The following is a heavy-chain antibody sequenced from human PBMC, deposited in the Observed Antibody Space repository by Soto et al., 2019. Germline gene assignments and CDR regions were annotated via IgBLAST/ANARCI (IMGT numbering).Heavy chain of an antibody. CDR3: ARAKEYTRSSGMDV. CDR2: TYYRSKWYS. CDR1: GDSVSPNSAT. J-gene: IGHJ6*02. Sequence: SQTLSLTCAISGDSVSPNSATWDWIRQSPSRGLEWLGRTYYRSKWYSDYSLSVKSRITINPDTSKDQFSLQLNSVTPEDTALYYCARAKEYTRSSGMDVWGQGTTVTVSS. D-gene: IGHD6-6*01. V-gene: IGHV6-1*01.